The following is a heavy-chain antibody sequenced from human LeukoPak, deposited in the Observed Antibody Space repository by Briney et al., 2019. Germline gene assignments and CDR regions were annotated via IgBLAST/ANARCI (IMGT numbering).Heavy chain of an antibody. V-gene: IGHV4-59*11. CDR1: SGSINNHY. CDR3: ARDQIGYGFDY. D-gene: IGHD5-18*01. CDR2: IYDSWNT. Sequence: PSETLSLTCIVSSGSINNHYWSWLRQPPGKGLEWIGYIYDSWNTNYNPSLQSRVTISMDASRNQFSLNLTSVTAADTAVYYCARDQIGYGFDYWGQGTLVTVSS. J-gene: IGHJ4*02.